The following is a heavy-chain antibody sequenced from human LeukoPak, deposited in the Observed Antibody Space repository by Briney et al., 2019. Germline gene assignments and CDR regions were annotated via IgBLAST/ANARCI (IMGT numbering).Heavy chain of an antibody. CDR2: MSGSGGT. CDR3: ARAGGVLGYFDY. CDR1: GGSISSANYY. V-gene: IGHV4-61*02. D-gene: IGHD3-10*01. Sequence: PAETLSLTCTVSGGSISSANYYWTWIRQSARKGLEWIGRMSGSGGTTYNPSLKSRVTILVDMSNNQFSLRLNSVTAADTAVYYCARAGGVLGYFDYWGQGALVTVSS. J-gene: IGHJ4*02.